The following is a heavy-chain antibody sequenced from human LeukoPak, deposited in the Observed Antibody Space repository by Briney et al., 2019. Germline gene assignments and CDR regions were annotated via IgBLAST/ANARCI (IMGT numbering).Heavy chain of an antibody. Sequence: GGSLRLSCAASGFTFSSYSMNWVRQAPGKGLEWVSYISSSSSTIYYADSVKGRFTISRDNAKNSLYLQMNSLRAEDTAVYYCARGYSSSWYEGGWFDPWGQGNLVTVSS. V-gene: IGHV3-48*04. CDR3: ARGYSSSWYEGGWFDP. CDR2: ISSSSSTI. J-gene: IGHJ5*02. D-gene: IGHD6-13*01. CDR1: GFTFSSYS.